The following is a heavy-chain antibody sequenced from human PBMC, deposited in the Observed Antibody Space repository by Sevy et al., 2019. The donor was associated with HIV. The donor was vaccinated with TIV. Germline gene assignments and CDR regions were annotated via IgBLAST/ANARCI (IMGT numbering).Heavy chain of an antibody. D-gene: IGHD5-12*01. J-gene: IGHJ5*01. V-gene: IGHV4-38-2*01. CDR3: ARALGMATFGQIRFDS. CDR1: SYSGGSDNY. Sequence: SETLSLTCAVSSYSGGSDNYWGWIRQSPGKGLEWIGIIYRSGTTYYNPSLKSRFTISVDTSKNQFSLKLSSVTASDTAVYFFARALGMATFGQIRFDSWGQGTLVTVSS. CDR2: IYRSGTT.